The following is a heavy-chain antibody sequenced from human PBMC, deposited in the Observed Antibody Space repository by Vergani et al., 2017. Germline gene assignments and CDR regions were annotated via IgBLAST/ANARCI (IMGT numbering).Heavy chain of an antibody. CDR1: GFTFSSYW. D-gene: IGHD2-15*01. Sequence: EVQLVESGGGLVKPGGSLRLSCAASGFTFSSYWMHWVRQAPGKGLVWVSRINSDGSSTSYADSVKGRFTISRDNAKNTLYLQMNSLRAEDTAVYYCARDRSVVVVAATARAFDPWGQGTLVTVSS. CDR3: ARDRSVVVVAATARAFDP. CDR2: INSDGSST. V-gene: IGHV3-74*01. J-gene: IGHJ5*02.